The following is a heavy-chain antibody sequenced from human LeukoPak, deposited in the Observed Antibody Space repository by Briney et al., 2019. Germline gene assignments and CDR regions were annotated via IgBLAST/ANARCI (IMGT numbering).Heavy chain of an antibody. CDR3: ARQVSTDYFDY. CDR2: IYYSGNM. V-gene: IGHV4-39*01. CDR1: GGSIVSSRNFY. Sequence: SETLSLTCTVSGGSIVSSRNFYWGWIRQPPGKGLQWIGNIYYSGNMYSNPSLTSPITISVDTTKNQFSLKLTSVTASDTAVYYCARQVSTDYFDYWGQGVLVTVSS. D-gene: IGHD3-16*02. J-gene: IGHJ4*02.